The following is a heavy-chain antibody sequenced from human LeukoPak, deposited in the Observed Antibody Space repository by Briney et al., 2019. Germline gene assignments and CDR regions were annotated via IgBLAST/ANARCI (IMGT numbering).Heavy chain of an antibody. D-gene: IGHD3-10*01. CDR1: GGSISSYY. V-gene: IGHV4-59*12. Sequence: SETLSLTCTVSGGSISSYYWSWIRQPPGKGLEWIGYIYYSGSTNYNPSLKSRVTISVDTSKNQFSLKLSSVTAADTAVYYCASREPLWFGELLFRGNGYYFDYWGQGTLVTVSS. CDR3: ASREPLWFGELLFRGNGYYFDY. CDR2: IYYSGST. J-gene: IGHJ4*02.